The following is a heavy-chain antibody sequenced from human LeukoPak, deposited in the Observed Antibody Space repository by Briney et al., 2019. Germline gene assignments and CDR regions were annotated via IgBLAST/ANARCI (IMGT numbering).Heavy chain of an antibody. V-gene: IGHV3-21*01. CDR3: AKDNSWLGNWYFDL. Sequence: GGSLRLSCAASGFTFSSYSMNWVRQAPGKGLEWVSSISSSSSYIYYADSVKGRFTISRDNSKNTLYLQMNSLRAEDTAAYYCAKDNSWLGNWYFDLWGRGTLVTVSS. D-gene: IGHD6-19*01. J-gene: IGHJ2*01. CDR2: ISSSSSYI. CDR1: GFTFSSYS.